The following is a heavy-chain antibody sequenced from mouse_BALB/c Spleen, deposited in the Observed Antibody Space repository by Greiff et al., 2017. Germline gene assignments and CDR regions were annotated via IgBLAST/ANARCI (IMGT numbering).Heavy chain of an antibody. Sequence: EVKLMESGPELVKPGASVKMSCKASGYTFTSYVMHWVKQKPGQGLEWIGYINPYNDGTKYNEKFKGKATLTSDKSSSTAYMELSSLTSEDSAVYYCARYGEKGYFDYWGQGTTLTVSS. J-gene: IGHJ2*01. CDR1: GYTFTSYV. D-gene: IGHD1-1*02. CDR3: ARYGEKGYFDY. V-gene: IGHV1-14*01. CDR2: INPYNDGT.